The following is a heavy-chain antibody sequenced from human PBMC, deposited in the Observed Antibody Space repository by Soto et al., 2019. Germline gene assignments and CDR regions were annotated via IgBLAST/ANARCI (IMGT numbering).Heavy chain of an antibody. CDR1: GYTFTSYY. V-gene: IGHV1-46*03. CDR3: ARVSEYCSSTSCLYYFDY. J-gene: IGHJ4*02. Sequence: QVQLVQSGAEVKKPGASVKVSCKASGYTFTSYYMHWVRQAPGQGLEWMGIINPSGGSTSYAQKFQGRVTMTRDTSTSTVYMELSSLRSEDTAVYYCARVSEYCSSTSCLYYFDYWGQGTLVTVSS. CDR2: INPSGGST. D-gene: IGHD2-2*01.